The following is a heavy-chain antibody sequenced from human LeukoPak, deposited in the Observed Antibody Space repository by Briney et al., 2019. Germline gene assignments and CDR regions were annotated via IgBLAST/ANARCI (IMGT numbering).Heavy chain of an antibody. J-gene: IGHJ4*02. CDR1: GFTFSSYE. D-gene: IGHD1-14*01. CDR3: AREAGNLDY. Sequence: GGSLRLSCAASGFTFSSYEMNWVRQAPGKGLEWVSYISSSGSTIYYADSVRGRFTISRDNAKNSLYLQMNSLRAEDTAVYYCAREAGNLDYWGQGTLVTVSS. V-gene: IGHV3-48*03. CDR2: ISSSGSTI.